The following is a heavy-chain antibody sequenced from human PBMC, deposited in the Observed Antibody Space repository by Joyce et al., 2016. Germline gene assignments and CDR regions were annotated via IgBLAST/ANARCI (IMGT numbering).Heavy chain of an antibody. CDR1: GSRFTSYS. CDR2: MDPSDSYT. V-gene: IGHV5-10-1*03. CDR3: ASATVGVAGDYYYALDV. J-gene: IGHJ6*02. D-gene: IGHD6-19*01. Sequence: EVQLVQSGAEVKKPGESLRISCKGSGSRFTSYSINWVRQMPGKGLEWMGWMDPSDSYTNYSPSSQGHVTISADKAISTAYRQWSSRKASDTAMYYCASATVGVAGDYYYALDVWGQGTTVTVSS.